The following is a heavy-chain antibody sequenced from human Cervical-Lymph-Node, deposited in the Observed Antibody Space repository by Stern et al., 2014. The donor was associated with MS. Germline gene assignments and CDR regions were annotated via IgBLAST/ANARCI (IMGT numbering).Heavy chain of an antibody. Sequence: VQLLESGGTLVQPGGSLRLSCAASGFTFSSYAMSWVRQAPGKGLEWVAVISGSDVSTFYSDSVKGRFTISRDNSKNTLFLQMNSLRAEDTAVYYCAKVYGSGPFDYWGQGTLVTVSS. V-gene: IGHV3-23*01. D-gene: IGHD6-19*01. CDR2: ISGSDVST. CDR3: AKVYGSGPFDY. J-gene: IGHJ4*02. CDR1: GFTFSSYA.